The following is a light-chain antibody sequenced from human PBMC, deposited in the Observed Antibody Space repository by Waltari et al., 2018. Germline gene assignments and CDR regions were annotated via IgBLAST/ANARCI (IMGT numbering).Light chain of an antibody. Sequence: DIQMTQSPSSLSASVGDRVTITCRASQSISTYLNWYQQKPGKAPKLLIYTASSFQSGVPSRFSGSGSGTDFTLTISSLQPEDFSTYYCQQSYSTPYTFGQGTKLAIK. V-gene: IGKV1-39*01. J-gene: IGKJ2*01. CDR2: TAS. CDR1: QSISTY. CDR3: QQSYSTPYT.